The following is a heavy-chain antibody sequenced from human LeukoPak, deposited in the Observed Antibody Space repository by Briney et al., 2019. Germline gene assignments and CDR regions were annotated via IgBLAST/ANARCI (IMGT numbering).Heavy chain of an antibody. Sequence: SETLSLTCTISGYSISSGYYWGWIRQPPGKGLEWIGSIYHSGSTYYNPSLKSRVTISVDTSKNQFSLKLSSVTAADTAVYYCAREDTRMITFGGVIGDFDYWGQGTLVTVSS. CDR2: IYHSGST. CDR3: AREDTRMITFGGVIGDFDY. D-gene: IGHD3-16*02. V-gene: IGHV4-38-2*02. J-gene: IGHJ4*02. CDR1: GYSISSGYY.